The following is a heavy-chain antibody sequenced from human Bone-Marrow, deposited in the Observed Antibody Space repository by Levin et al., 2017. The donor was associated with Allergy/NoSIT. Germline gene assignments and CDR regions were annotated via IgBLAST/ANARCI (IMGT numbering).Heavy chain of an antibody. CDR1: GFAFSTYA. CDR2: LSGSGGGT. V-gene: IGHV3-23*01. D-gene: IGHD3-3*01. J-gene: IGHJ4*02. Sequence: AGESLKISCEASGFAFSTYAMTWVRQAPGKGLEWVSGLSGSGGGTHYADSVKGRFTISRDNSRSTLFLQMNNRRAEDTAVYYCAKPPSTFGMVFIPAFFDGWGQGTLVSVSS. CDR3: AKPPSTFGMVFIPAFFDG.